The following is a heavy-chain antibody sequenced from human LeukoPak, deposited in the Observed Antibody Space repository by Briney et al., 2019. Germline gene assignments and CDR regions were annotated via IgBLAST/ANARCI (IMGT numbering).Heavy chain of an antibody. CDR2: ISYDGSNK. V-gene: IGHV3-30*18. Sequence: GGSLRLSCAASGFXFSSYGIHWVRQAPGKGLEWVAVISYDGSNKYYADSVKGRFTISRDNSKNTLYLQMNSLRAEDTAVYYCAKETYYYDSSGYLSSWGQGTLVTVSS. CDR3: AKETYYYDSSGYLSS. D-gene: IGHD3-22*01. CDR1: GFXFSSYG. J-gene: IGHJ5*02.